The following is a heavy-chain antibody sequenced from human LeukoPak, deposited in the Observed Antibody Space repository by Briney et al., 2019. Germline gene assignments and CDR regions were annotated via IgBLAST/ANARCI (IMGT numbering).Heavy chain of an antibody. CDR2: IYHSGST. J-gene: IGHJ5*02. CDR1: GGSIPISTYY. CDR3: ARDVGRVWGSYRASA. D-gene: IGHD3-16*02. V-gene: IGHV4-39*07. Sequence: SETLSLTCTVSGGSIPISTYYWGWIRQPPGKGLEWIGSIYHSGSTYYNPSLKSRVTISVDTSKNQFSLKLSSVTAADTAVYYCARDVGRVWGSYRASAWGQGTLVTVSS.